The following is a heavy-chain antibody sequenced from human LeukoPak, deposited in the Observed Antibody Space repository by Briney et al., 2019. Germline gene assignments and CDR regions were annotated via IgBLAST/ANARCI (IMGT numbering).Heavy chain of an antibody. J-gene: IGHJ4*02. CDR3: SRPQFDY. V-gene: IGHV3-74*03. CDR2: ISGERTIK. Sequence: PGGSLRLSCEPSGFPFSSYWMLWVRQAPGKGLVWVSRISGERTIKTYADFVRGRFTISRDNTKNILYLQMNSLRVEDTAIYFCSRPQFDYWGQGVLVTVS. CDR1: GFPFSSYW.